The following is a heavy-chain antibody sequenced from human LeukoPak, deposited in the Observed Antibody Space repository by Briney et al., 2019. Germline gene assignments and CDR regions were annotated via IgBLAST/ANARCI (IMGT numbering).Heavy chain of an antibody. D-gene: IGHD3-3*01. CDR1: GYTFTSYD. CDR3: ARGTLRRVTIFGVVPYYYYMDV. Sequence: ASVKVSCKASGYTFTSYDINWVRQATGQGLEWMGWMNPNSGNTGYAQKFQGRVTITRNTSISTAYMELSNLRSEDTAVYYCARGTLRRVTIFGVVPYYYYMDVWGKGTTVTVSS. J-gene: IGHJ6*03. CDR2: MNPNSGNT. V-gene: IGHV1-8*03.